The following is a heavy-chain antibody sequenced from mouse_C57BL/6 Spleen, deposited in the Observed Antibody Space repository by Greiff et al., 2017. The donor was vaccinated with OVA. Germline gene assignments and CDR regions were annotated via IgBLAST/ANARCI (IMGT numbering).Heavy chain of an antibody. J-gene: IGHJ4*01. CDR3: ARNYYCSSPLAMDY. V-gene: IGHV1-26*01. D-gene: IGHD1-1*01. CDR2: INPNNGGT. Sequence: EVQLQQSGPELVKPGASVKISCKASGYTFTDYYMNWVKQSHGKSLEWIGDINPNNGGTSYNQKFKGKATLTVDKSSSTAYMELRSLTSEDSAVYYCARNYYCSSPLAMDYWGQGTSVTVSS. CDR1: GYTFTDYY.